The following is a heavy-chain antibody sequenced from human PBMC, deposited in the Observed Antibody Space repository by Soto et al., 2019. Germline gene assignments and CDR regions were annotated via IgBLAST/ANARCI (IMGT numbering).Heavy chain of an antibody. J-gene: IGHJ5*02. V-gene: IGHV4-59*01. CDR1: GGAMTSYY. CDR3: ARSIIGFGAKNWFDP. D-gene: IGHD3-16*01. Sequence: QVQLQESGPGLVKPSGTLSLTCTVSGGAMTSYYWSWIRQSPGKGLEWIGYIYYSGSTSYDPSLKSRVTISIETSKHQCSLSLSSVTAADSAVYYCARSIIGFGAKNWFDPWGQGTLVTVSS. CDR2: IYYSGST.